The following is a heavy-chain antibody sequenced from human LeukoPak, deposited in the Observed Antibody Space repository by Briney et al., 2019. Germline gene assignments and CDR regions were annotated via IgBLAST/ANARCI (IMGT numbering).Heavy chain of an antibody. D-gene: IGHD6-13*01. J-gene: IGHJ5*02. CDR2: IYHNGAT. CDR3: ARGQDSWYRYNWFDP. V-gene: IGHV4-4*02. CDR1: GGSISSSSSIC. Sequence: SETLSLTCAVSGGSISSSSSICWTWVRQPPGEGLEWIGEIYHNGATNYNPSLKSRVTMLLDKSKNQFFLKLSSVTAADTAVYYCARGQDSWYRYNWFDPWGQGTLVTVSS.